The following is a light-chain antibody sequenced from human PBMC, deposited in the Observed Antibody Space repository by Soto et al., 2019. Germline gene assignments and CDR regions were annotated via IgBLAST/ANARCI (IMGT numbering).Light chain of an antibody. Sequence: EIVMTQSPATLSVSPGERATLSCRASQSVSSNLAWYQQKPGQAPRLLIYDASSRATGIPDRFSGSGSGTDFTLTISRLEPEDFAVYYCQQYGRSAGLFTFGPGTKVDIK. J-gene: IGKJ3*01. V-gene: IGKV3-20*01. CDR1: QSVSSN. CDR2: DAS. CDR3: QQYGRSAGLFT.